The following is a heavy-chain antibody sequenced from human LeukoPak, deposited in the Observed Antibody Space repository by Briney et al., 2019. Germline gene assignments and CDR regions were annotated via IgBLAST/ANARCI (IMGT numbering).Heavy chain of an antibody. D-gene: IGHD1-26*01. J-gene: IGHJ4*02. CDR2: INGDGSVT. CDR1: GFTFSSYW. CDR3: TRATGSFYGLGY. Sequence: GGSLRLSCAASGFTFSSYWMHWVRQAPGKGLLWVSRINGDGSVTTYADSVKGRFTISRDNAKNTLYLQMNSLRAEDTAVYYCTRATGSFYGLGYWGQGTLVTVSS. V-gene: IGHV3-74*01.